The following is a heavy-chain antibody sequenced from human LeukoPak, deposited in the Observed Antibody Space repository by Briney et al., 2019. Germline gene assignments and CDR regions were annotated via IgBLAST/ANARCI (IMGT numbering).Heavy chain of an antibody. CDR2: ISWNSDSV. D-gene: IGHD1-26*01. Sequence: HPGRSLRLSCAASGFTFDDYAMHWVRQTGKGLEWVSGISWNSDSVGYADSVQGRFTTSRDNGKNSLYLQMNSLRTEDTALYCCAKGDTTGWSVSAFDIWGRGTMVTVSS. J-gene: IGHJ3*02. CDR1: GFTFDDYA. CDR3: AKGDTTGWSVSAFDI. V-gene: IGHV3-9*01.